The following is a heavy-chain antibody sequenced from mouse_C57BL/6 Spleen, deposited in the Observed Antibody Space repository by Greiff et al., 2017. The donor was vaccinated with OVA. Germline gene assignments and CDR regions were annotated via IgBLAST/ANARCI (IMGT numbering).Heavy chain of an antibody. CDR3: ARSSALYYFDY. J-gene: IGHJ2*01. CDR1: GYAFSSYW. CDR2: IYPGDGDT. V-gene: IGHV1-80*01. D-gene: IGHD6-1*01. Sequence: VQLQQSGAELVKPGASVKISCKASGYAFSSYWMNWVKQRPGKGLEWIGQIYPGDGDTNYNGKFKGKATLTADKSSSTAYMQLSSLTSEDSAVYFCARSSALYYFDYWGQGTTLTVSS.